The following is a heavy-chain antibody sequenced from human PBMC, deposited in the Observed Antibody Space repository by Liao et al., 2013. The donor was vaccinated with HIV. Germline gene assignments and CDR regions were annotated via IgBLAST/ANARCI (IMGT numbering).Heavy chain of an antibody. J-gene: IGHJ4*02. Sequence: QVQLQESGPGLVKPSETLSLTCTVSGGSISSYYWSWIRQPAGKGLEWIGRIYTSGSTNYNPSLKSRVTISVDTSKNHFSLELRSVTAADTAVYFCARAGGAAGGIDFWGREPWSPSPQ. CDR1: GGSISSYY. CDR2: IYTSGST. D-gene: IGHD6-13*01. V-gene: IGHV4-4*07. CDR3: ARAGGAAGGIDF.